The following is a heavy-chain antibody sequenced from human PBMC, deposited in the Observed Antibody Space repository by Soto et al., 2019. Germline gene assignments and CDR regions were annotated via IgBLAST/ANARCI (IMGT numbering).Heavy chain of an antibody. CDR1: GYTFTSYA. Sequence: ASVKVSCKASGYTFTSYAMHWVRQAPGQGLEWMGWINASNGNTKYSQKFQGRVTITRDTSASTAYMELSRLRSEDTAVYYCAGASTVTTLPTFDYWGQGTLVTVSS. CDR3: AGASTVTTLPTFDY. J-gene: IGHJ4*02. CDR2: INASNGNT. D-gene: IGHD4-17*01. V-gene: IGHV1-3*01.